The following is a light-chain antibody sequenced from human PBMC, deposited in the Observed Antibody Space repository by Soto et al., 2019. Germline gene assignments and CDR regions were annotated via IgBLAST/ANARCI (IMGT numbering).Light chain of an antibody. CDR2: GAS. V-gene: IGKV1-39*01. CDR3: QQSYSTTTT. Sequence: DIQMTQSPSFLSASVGDRVTITCRASQSIGRRLNWYQQKPGKTPKFVIYGASTLQSGVPSRCTGSGSGTDSTLTVNSLQPEDFATYYCQQSYSTTTTFGQGTRLE. CDR1: QSIGRR. J-gene: IGKJ5*01.